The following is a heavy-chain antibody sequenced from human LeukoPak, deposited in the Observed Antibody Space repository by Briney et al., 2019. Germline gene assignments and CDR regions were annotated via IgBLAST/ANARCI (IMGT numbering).Heavy chain of an antibody. J-gene: IGHJ4*02. CDR3: ARGHTGWFGELIASGNTRYYFDY. CDR1: GGSMSSYY. D-gene: IGHD3-10*01. CDR2: TYYSGNT. Sequence: SETLSLTCTVSGGSMSSYYWSWIRQPPGKGLEWIGYTYYSGNTNCNPSLKSRVTISVDTSKNQFSLKLTSVTAADTAVYYCARGHTGWFGELIASGNTRYYFDYWGQGTLVTVSS. V-gene: IGHV4-59*12.